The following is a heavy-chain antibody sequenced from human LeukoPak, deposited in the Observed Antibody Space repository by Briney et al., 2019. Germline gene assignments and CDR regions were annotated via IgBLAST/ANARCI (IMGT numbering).Heavy chain of an antibody. CDR3: ARKMAL. J-gene: IGHJ4*02. CDR1: GFTFSAYG. Sequence: SGESLKISCVASGFTFSAYGMNWVRQAPGKGLEWVSYIDGSSRAIYYTDSVKGRFTVSRDNAKNSLFLQMNSLRDEDTAVYFCARKMALWGQGTLVTVSS. V-gene: IGHV3-48*02. CDR2: IDGSSRAI. D-gene: IGHD5-24*01.